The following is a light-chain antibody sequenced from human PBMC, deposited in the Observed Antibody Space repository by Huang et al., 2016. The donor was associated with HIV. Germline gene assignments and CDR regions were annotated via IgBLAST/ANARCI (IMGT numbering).Light chain of an antibody. CDR3: QQYYSTPLT. V-gene: IGKV4-1*01. J-gene: IGKJ4*01. CDR1: QSVLYSSNNKNY. CDR2: WAS. Sequence: DIVMTQSPDSLAVSLGERATINCKSGQSVLYSSNNKNYLAWYQQKPGQPPKLLIYWASTRESGVPDRFSGSGSETDFTLTISSLQAEDVAVYYCQQYYSTPLTFGGGTKVEIK.